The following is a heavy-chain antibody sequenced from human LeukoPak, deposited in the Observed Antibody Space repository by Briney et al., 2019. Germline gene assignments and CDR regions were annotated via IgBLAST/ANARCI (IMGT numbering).Heavy chain of an antibody. V-gene: IGHV3-15*01. CDR2: IKSKTDGGTT. J-gene: IGHJ4*02. Sequence: KSGGSLRLSCAASGFTFSNAWMSRVRQAPGEGLEWVGRIKSKTDGGTTDYAAPVKGRFTISRDDSKNTLYLQMNSLKTEDTAVYYCTTDRATPYYYDSSGYYYWGQGTLVTVSS. CDR3: TTDRATPYYYDSSGYYY. CDR1: GFTFSNAW. D-gene: IGHD3-22*01.